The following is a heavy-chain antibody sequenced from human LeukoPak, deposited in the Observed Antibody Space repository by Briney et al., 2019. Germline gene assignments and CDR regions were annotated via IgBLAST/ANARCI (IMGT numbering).Heavy chain of an antibody. D-gene: IGHD3-22*01. CDR2: IIPIFGTA. V-gene: IGHV1-69*05. CDR3: VFDSSGYLSRSLPPYFDS. J-gene: IGHJ4*02. CDR1: GGTFSRYA. Sequence: SVKVSCKASGGTFSRYAICWVRQAPGQGLEWMGGIIPIFGTAKYAQKFQGRVTLTTDESTSTAYMELSSLRSEDTAVYYCVFDSSGYLSRSLPPYFDSWGQGTLVTVSS.